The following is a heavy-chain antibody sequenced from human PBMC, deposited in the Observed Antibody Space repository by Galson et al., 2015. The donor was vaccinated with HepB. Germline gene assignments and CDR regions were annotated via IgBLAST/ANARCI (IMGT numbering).Heavy chain of an antibody. J-gene: IGHJ6*02. CDR3: ARSDGDYSGGMDV. CDR1: GYTFTYRY. V-gene: IGHV1-45*02. D-gene: IGHD4-17*01. CDR2: ITPFNGNT. Sequence: SVKVSCKASGYTFTYRYLHWVRQAPGQALEWMGWITPFNGNTNYAQKFQDRVTITRDRSMSTAYMELSSLRSEDTAMYYCARSDGDYSGGMDVWGQGTTVTVSS.